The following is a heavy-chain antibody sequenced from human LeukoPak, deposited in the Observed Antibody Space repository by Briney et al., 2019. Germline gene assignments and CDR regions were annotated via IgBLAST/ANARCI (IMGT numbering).Heavy chain of an antibody. CDR2: ISSSSSTI. CDR1: GFTFSSYS. Sequence: GGSLRLPCAASGFTFSSYSMNWVRQAPGKGLEWVSYISSSSSTIYYADSVKGRFTISRDSAKNSLYLQMNSLRAEDTAVYYCARSLVGYSYDPYYFDYWGQGTLVTVSS. J-gene: IGHJ4*02. V-gene: IGHV3-48*01. CDR3: ARSLVGYSYDPYYFDY. D-gene: IGHD5-18*01.